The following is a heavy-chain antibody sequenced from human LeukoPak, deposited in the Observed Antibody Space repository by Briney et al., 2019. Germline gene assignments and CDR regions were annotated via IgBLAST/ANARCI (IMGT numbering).Heavy chain of an antibody. CDR1: GGSFSGYY. CDR2: INHSGST. J-gene: IGHJ4*02. V-gene: IGHV4-34*01. Sequence: PSETLSLTCAVYGGSFSGYYWSWIRQPPGKGLEWIGEINHSGSTNYNPSLKSRVTISVDTSKNQFSLKLSSVTAADTAVYYCARGSGPDYYGPGSYGDFDYWGQGTLVTVSS. CDR3: ARGSGPDYYGPGSYGDFDY. D-gene: IGHD3-10*01.